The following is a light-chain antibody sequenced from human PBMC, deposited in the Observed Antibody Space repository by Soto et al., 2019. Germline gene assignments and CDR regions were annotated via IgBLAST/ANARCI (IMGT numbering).Light chain of an antibody. J-gene: IGKJ1*01. Sequence: EILLTQSPVTLSLSPGERATLSCRASQNVRGYLAWYQQKPGQAPRLLIYDASNRATGIPARFSGSGSGTDFTLTISGLQSDDFAVYFCQQYNKWPPWTFGHGTKVEIK. CDR1: QNVRGY. V-gene: IGKV3-11*01. CDR2: DAS. CDR3: QQYNKWPPWT.